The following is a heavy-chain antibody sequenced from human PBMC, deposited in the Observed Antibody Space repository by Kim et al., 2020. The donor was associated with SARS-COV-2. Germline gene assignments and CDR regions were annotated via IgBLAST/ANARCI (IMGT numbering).Heavy chain of an antibody. CDR3: ARDLAVMNVVVPAGSGYYYYGMDV. Sequence: GGSLRLSCAASGFTFSSYGMHWVRQAPGKGLEWVAVIWYDGSNKYYADSVKGRFTISRDNSKNTLYLQMNSLRAEDTAVYYCARDLAVMNVVVPAGSGYYYYGMDVWGQGTTVTVSS. V-gene: IGHV3-33*01. CDR2: IWYDGSNK. CDR1: GFTFSSYG. J-gene: IGHJ6*02. D-gene: IGHD2-2*01.